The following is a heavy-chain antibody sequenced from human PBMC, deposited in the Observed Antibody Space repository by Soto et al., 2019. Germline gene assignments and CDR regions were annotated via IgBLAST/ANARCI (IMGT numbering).Heavy chain of an antibody. CDR1: GGSFSGYY. Sequence: QVQLQQWGAGLLKPSETLSLTCAVYGGSFSGYYWSWIRQPPGKGLEWIGEINHSGSTNYNPSLKSRVPIAVDTSKNQFSLKLSSVTAADTAVYYCARGYYGSGSYYSPYNWFDPCGQGTLVTVSS. V-gene: IGHV4-34*01. CDR2: INHSGST. D-gene: IGHD3-10*01. CDR3: ARGYYGSGSYYSPYNWFDP. J-gene: IGHJ5*02.